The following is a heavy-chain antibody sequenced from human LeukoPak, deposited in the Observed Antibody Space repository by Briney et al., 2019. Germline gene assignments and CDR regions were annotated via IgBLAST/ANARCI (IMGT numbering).Heavy chain of an antibody. CDR2: IKEDGSEK. CDR3: ARDLGYCSSTSCYRGMDV. CDR1: GFTFSTYW. J-gene: IGHJ6*03. V-gene: IGHV3-7*01. D-gene: IGHD2-2*01. Sequence: GGSLRLSCAASGFTFSTYWMSWVRQAPGKGLEWVANIKEDGSEKYYVDSVKGRFTISRDNAKNSLYLQMNSLRAEDTAVYYCARDLGYCSSTSCYRGMDVWGKGTTVTVSS.